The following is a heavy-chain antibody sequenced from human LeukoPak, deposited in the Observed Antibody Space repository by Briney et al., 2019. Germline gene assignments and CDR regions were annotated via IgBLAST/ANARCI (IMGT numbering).Heavy chain of an antibody. J-gene: IGHJ5*02. CDR3: ARVVTPRYCSTTSCYWKGWFDP. CDR1: GGTLSRYA. Sequence: SVKVSCKASGGTLSRYAISWVRQAPGQGLEWMGGIIPIFGTTNYAQKFQGRVTITADESTGTAYMELSSLRSDDTAVYNCARVVTPRYCSTTSCYWKGWFDPWGQGTLVTVSS. D-gene: IGHD2-2*01. V-gene: IGHV1-69*13. CDR2: IIPIFGTT.